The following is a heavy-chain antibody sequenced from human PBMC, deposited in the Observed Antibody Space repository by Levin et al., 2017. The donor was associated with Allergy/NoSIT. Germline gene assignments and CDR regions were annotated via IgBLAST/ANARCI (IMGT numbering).Heavy chain of an antibody. CDR1: GFTFSSYS. J-gene: IGHJ3*02. Sequence: GESLKISCAASGFTFSSYSMNWVRQAPGKGLEWVSYIGGSGRTIDNADSVKGRFTISRDNAKNSLYLQMNSLRAEDTAVYYCARDYAHAFDIWGQGTLVTVSS. CDR3: ARDYAHAFDI. V-gene: IGHV3-48*01. CDR2: IGGSGRTI. D-gene: IGHD3-16*01.